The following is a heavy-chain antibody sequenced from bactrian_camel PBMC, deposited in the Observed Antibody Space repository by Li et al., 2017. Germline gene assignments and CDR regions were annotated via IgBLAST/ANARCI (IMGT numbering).Heavy chain of an antibody. CDR3: FTSCEGY. V-gene: IGHV3S25*01. J-gene: IGHJ6*01. CDR1: GFTFSNCW. CDR2: VNEGGGTT. Sequence: QLVESGGGLVQPGGSLRLSCSGAGFTFSNCWMYWVRQGRGKGLEWVSSVNEGGGTTDYADSVKGRFTVSRDNAKNTVYLQMNSLKPEDTAMYYCFTSCEGYWGQGTQVTVS.